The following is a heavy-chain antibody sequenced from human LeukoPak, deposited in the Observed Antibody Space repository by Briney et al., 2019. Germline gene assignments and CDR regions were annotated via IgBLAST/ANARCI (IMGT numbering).Heavy chain of an antibody. V-gene: IGHV1-8*01. J-gene: IGHJ5*02. CDR1: GYTFTSYD. D-gene: IGHD7-27*01. Sequence: ASVKVSCKASGYTFTSYDINWVRQATGQGLEWMGWMNPNSGNTDYAQKFQGRVTMTTDTSTSTAYMELRSLRSDDTAVYYCARGIWANWGSRYNWFDPWGQGTLVTVSS. CDR3: ARGIWANWGSRYNWFDP. CDR2: MNPNSGNT.